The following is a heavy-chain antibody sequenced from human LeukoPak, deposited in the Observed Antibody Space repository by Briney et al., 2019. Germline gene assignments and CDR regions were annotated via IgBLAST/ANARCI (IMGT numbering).Heavy chain of an antibody. V-gene: IGHV4-4*09. CDR2: IYTSVST. D-gene: IGHD3-3*01. CDR3: GTPEHDFWSGLVSGYMDA. CDR1: GGSISSYY. Sequence: SETLSLTCTVSGGSISSYYWGWIRQPPGKGLEWIGYIYTSVSTNYNPSLKSRVTISVDTPRKQFSLRLSAVAAADTAVYSCGTPEHDFWSGLVSGYMDAWGKGTTVTVSS. J-gene: IGHJ6*03.